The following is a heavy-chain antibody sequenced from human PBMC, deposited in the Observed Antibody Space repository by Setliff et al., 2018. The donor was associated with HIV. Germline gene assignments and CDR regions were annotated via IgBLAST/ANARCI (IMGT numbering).Heavy chain of an antibody. D-gene: IGHD5-12*01. CDR3: ARSAHDSETGY. Sequence: ASVKVSCKASGYTFTNYYMHWVRQAPGQGLEWMGIIYPGGARRSYAQKFQGRVTMTWDMSTSTVYMELSSLRSEDTAFYYCARSAHDSETGYWGQGTLVTVSS. J-gene: IGHJ4*02. CDR2: IYPGGARR. V-gene: IGHV1-46*01. CDR1: GYTFTNYY.